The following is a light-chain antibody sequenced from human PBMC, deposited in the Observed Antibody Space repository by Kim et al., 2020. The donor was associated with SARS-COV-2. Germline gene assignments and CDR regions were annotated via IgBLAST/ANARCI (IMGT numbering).Light chain of an antibody. CDR3: QQYNIWPQT. Sequence: EIVMTQSPGTLPVSPGERATLSCRASQSVSSNLAWSQHRPGQAPRLLIYGASTRATGIPSRISGSGSGTEFTLTITSLQSEDFAVYYCQQYNIWPQTFGQGTKVDIK. J-gene: IGKJ1*01. V-gene: IGKV3-15*01. CDR2: GAS. CDR1: QSVSSN.